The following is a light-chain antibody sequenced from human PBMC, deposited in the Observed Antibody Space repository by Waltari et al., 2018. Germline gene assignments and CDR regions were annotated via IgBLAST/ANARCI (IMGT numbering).Light chain of an antibody. CDR3: SSYTTSSAPGV. V-gene: IGLV2-14*01. CDR2: EVS. CDR1: DSDVGAYDF. Sequence: QSALTQPASVSGSPGQSITISCSGTDSDVGAYDFVPWYQQHPGKAPPLIIYEVSNPASGISNRFSGSKSGNSGSRTISGLQAEDEADYYCSSYTTSSAPGVFGTGTRVTVL. J-gene: IGLJ1*01.